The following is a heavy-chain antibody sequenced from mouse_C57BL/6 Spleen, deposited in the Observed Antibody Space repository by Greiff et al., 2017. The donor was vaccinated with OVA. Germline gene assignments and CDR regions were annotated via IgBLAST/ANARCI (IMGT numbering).Heavy chain of an antibody. CDR2: IFPGSGST. J-gene: IGHJ3*01. D-gene: IGHD4-1*01. CDR3: ARDWETWCAY. Sequence: VQLQQSGPELVKPGASVKISCKASGYTFTDYYINWVKQRPGQGLEWIGWIFPGSGSTYYNEKFKVKATLTVDKSSSTAYMLRSSQASEDEAVYFCARDWETWCAYWGKGTLVTVSA. CDR1: GYTFTDYY. V-gene: IGHV1-75*01.